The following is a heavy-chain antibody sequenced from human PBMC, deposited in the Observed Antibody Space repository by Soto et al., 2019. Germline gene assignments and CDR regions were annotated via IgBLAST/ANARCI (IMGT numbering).Heavy chain of an antibody. D-gene: IGHD5-12*01. CDR1: GGSISSGGYY. Sequence: SDTLSLTCTVSGGSISSGGYYWTWIRQHPGKGLEWIGFIYYSGSTYYNPSLKSRVAISVDTSKKQFSLKLSSVTAADTAVYYCARESDIVATIRYFDLWGRGTLVTVSS. CDR2: IYYSGST. CDR3: ARESDIVATIRYFDL. V-gene: IGHV4-31*03. J-gene: IGHJ2*01.